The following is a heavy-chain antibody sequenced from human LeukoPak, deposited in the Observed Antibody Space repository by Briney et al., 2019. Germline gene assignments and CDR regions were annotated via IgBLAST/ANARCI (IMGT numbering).Heavy chain of an antibody. Sequence: ASVKVSCKASGGTFSSCAISWVRQAPGQGLEWMGWISGYNGNTNYAQKFQGRVTMTTDTSTNTAYMELRSLRSDDTAVYYCTREATGYSWFDPWGQGTLVTVSS. J-gene: IGHJ5*02. D-gene: IGHD3-9*01. CDR3: TREATGYSWFDP. CDR1: GGTFSSCA. V-gene: IGHV1-18*01. CDR2: ISGYNGNT.